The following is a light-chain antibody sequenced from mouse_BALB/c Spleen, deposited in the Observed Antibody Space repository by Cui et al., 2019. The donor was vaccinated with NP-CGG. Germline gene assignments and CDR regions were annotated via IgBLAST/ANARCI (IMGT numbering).Light chain of an antibody. CDR2: GTN. Sequence: QAVLTQESALTTSPGETVTLTCRSSTGAVTTTNYANWVQEKPDHLFTGLIGGTNNRAPGVPARFSGFLIGDKAALTITGAQIEDEATYFCALWYSNHWVFGGGTKLTVL. J-gene: IGLJ1*01. CDR1: TGAVTTTNY. V-gene: IGLV1*01. CDR3: ALWYSNHWV.